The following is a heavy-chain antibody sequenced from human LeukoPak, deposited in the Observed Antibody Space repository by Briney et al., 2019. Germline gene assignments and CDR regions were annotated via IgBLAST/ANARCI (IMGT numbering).Heavy chain of an antibody. D-gene: IGHD6-19*01. CDR3: ARGLVALFRGLGY. Sequence: SETLSLTCTVSGGSISSGSYYWSWIRQPAGKGLEWIGRIYTSGSTNYNPSLRSRVTISVDTSKNQFSLKLSSVTAADTAVYYCARGLVALFRGLGYWGQGTLVTVSS. V-gene: IGHV4-61*02. CDR1: GGSISSGSYY. J-gene: IGHJ4*02. CDR2: IYTSGST.